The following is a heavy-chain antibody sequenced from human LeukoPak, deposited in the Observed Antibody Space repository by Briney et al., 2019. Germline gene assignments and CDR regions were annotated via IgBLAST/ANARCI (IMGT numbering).Heavy chain of an antibody. CDR2: IYYSGST. CDR1: GGSISSYY. Sequence: SETLSLTCTVSGGSISSYYWSWIRQPPGKGLEWIGYIYYSGSTNYNPSLKSRVTISVDTSKNRFSLKLSSVTAADTAVYYCARDREHDSSVHWFDPWGQGTLVTVSS. V-gene: IGHV4-59*01. CDR3: ARDREHDSSVHWFDP. J-gene: IGHJ5*02. D-gene: IGHD3-22*01.